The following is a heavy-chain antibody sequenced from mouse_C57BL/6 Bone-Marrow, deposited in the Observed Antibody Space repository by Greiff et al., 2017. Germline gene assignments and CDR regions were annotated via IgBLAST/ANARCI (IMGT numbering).Heavy chain of an antibody. CDR1: GYSFTSYY. Sequence: QVQLQQSGPELVKPGASVKISCKASGYSFTSYYIHWVKQRPGQGLEWIGWIYPGSGNTKYTEKFKGKATLTADTSSSTAYMQLSSLTSEDSAVYYCARCGDYDELLAIDYWGQGTSVTVSS. J-gene: IGHJ4*01. CDR3: ARCGDYDELLAIDY. V-gene: IGHV1-66*01. D-gene: IGHD2-4*01. CDR2: IYPGSGNT.